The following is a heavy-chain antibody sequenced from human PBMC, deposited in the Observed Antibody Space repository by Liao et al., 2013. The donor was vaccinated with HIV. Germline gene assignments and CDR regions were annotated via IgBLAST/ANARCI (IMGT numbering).Heavy chain of an antibody. CDR2: MDYRGTT. Sequence: VQLQESGPGLVKPSETLSLTCSFSGTSISAHYWTWIRQPPGKGLEWIGSMDYRGTTYDNPSLRSRVTISVDTSKNQLSLKVTSVTAADTAVYYCARDTTIRPWASQPLTWFDPWGQGTQVIVSS. D-gene: IGHD3-22*01. CDR1: GTSISAHY. CDR3: ARDTTIRPWASQPLTWFDP. J-gene: IGHJ5*02. V-gene: IGHV4-38-2*02.